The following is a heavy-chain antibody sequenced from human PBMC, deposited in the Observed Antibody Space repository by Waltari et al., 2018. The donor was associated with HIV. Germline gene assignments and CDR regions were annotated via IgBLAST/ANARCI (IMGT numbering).Heavy chain of an antibody. CDR2: MNPSTGNA. Sequence: QGQLVQSGAEVKQSGASVRISCKASGYPFTNYDINWLRQATGQGLERMGWMNPSTGNAGVAQNFQGRVVMTRDIPINTAYMELSGLTSHDAAVYYCSTSRPGAMFGDAWGQGTLVTVSS. CDR3: STSRPGAMFGDA. J-gene: IGHJ5*02. CDR1: GYPFTNYD. D-gene: IGHD3-3*01. V-gene: IGHV1-8*02.